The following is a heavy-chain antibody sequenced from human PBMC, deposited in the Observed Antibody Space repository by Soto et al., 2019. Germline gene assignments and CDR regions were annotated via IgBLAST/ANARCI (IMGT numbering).Heavy chain of an antibody. D-gene: IGHD2-2*01. J-gene: IGHJ4*02. CDR2: LSFDGSNK. CDR1: GFTFSSYA. Sequence: GSLRRSCSASGFTFSSYAMSWVRQAPGKGLEWVAVLSFDGSNKNYADSVKGRFTISRDNSKNTLFLQMNGLRTEDTAVYFCAKDFYTVRVPAAPRPHYFDFWGPGTLVTVSS. CDR3: AKDFYTVRVPAAPRPHYFDF. V-gene: IGHV3-30*18.